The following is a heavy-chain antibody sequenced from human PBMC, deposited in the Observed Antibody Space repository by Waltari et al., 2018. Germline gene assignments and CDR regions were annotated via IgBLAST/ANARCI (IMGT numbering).Heavy chain of an antibody. D-gene: IGHD2-2*01. CDR2: INPNSGGT. V-gene: IGHV1-2*02. J-gene: IGHJ4*02. CDR1: GYTFTGYY. CDR3: ARDPPVYQLPRYYFDY. Sequence: QVQLVQSGAEVKKPGASVKVSCKASGYTFTGYYMHWVRPAPGQGLEWMGWINPNSGGTNYAQKFQGRVTMTRDTSISTAYMELSRLRSDDTAVYYCARDPPVYQLPRYYFDYWGQGTLVTVSS.